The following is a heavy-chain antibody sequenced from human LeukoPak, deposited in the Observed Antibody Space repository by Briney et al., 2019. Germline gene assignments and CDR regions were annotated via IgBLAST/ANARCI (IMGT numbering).Heavy chain of an antibody. CDR3: AIDLTIVGGFTDPRIRGH. CDR1: GYTFTGYF. CDR2: INCNSGGT. V-gene: IGHV1-2*02. D-gene: IGHD3-3*01. J-gene: IGHJ4*02. Sequence: GASVKVSCKASGYTFTGYFMHWVRQAPGQGLEWMGWINCNSGGTKYPQKFQGRVSMTRDTSINTAYLELSSLRSDDTAVYYCAIDLTIVGGFTDPRIRGHWGQGTLVTVSS.